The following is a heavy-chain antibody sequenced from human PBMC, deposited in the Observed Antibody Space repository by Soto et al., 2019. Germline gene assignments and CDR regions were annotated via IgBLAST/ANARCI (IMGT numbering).Heavy chain of an antibody. CDR1: GGSITSSGSA. Sequence: SETLSLTCNASGGSITSSGSAWGWIRQSPGKGLEWIGTIDYSGDIYYIPSLKSRITITVDTSKNQISLKLSSVTAADTAVYYCARHIHNQGFEYYFDSWGQGTLVTVSS. CDR3: ARHIHNQGFEYYFDS. V-gene: IGHV4-39*01. D-gene: IGHD1-1*01. J-gene: IGHJ4*02. CDR2: IDYSGDI.